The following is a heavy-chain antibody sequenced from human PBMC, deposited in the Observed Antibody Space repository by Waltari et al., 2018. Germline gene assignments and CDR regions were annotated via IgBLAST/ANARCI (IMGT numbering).Heavy chain of an antibody. D-gene: IGHD6-13*01. J-gene: IGHJ6*02. Sequence: QVQLVESGGGVVQPGRSLRLSCAASGFTFSSYGMHWVRQAPGKGLEGVAGIWYDGSNKYYADAVKGRFTISRDKSKNTLYLQMNSLRAEDTAVYYCARDGSIAAAGTFAYYYGMDVWGQGTTVTVSS. V-gene: IGHV3-33*01. CDR3: ARDGSIAAAGTFAYYYGMDV. CDR1: GFTFSSYG. CDR2: IWYDGSNK.